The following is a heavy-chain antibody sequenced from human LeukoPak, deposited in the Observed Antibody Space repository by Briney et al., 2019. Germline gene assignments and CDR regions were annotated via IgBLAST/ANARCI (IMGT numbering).Heavy chain of an antibody. CDR3: AKGSYGSGSYPPYYGMDV. CDR1: GFTLSSYA. J-gene: IGHJ6*02. Sequence: GGSLRLSCAASGFTLSSYAMSWVRQAPGKGLEWVSAISGSGGSTYYADSVKGRFTISRDNSKNTLYLQMNSLRAEDTAVYYCAKGSYGSGSYPPYYGMDVWGQGTTVTVSS. D-gene: IGHD3-10*01. V-gene: IGHV3-23*01. CDR2: ISGSGGST.